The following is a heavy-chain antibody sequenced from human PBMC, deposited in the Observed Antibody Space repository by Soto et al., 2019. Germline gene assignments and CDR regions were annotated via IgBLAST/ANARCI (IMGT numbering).Heavy chain of an antibody. CDR1: GFTFSDYY. D-gene: IGHD3-22*01. V-gene: IGHV3-11*01. Sequence: GSLRLSCAASGFTFSDYYMSWIRQAPGKGLEWVSYISSSDTIIYYADSVKGRFTNSRDNAKNSLYLQMNSLRAEDTAVYYCARDLGYYDSSGYFDYWGQGTLVTVSS. CDR3: ARDLGYYDSSGYFDY. J-gene: IGHJ4*02. CDR2: ISSSDTII.